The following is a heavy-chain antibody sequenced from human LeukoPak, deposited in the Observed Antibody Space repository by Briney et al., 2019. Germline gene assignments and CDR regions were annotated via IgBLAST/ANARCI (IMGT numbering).Heavy chain of an antibody. V-gene: IGHV3-23*01. CDR2: LSGSGITT. CDR3: AKPPDYGDYVWYFDL. J-gene: IGHJ2*01. CDR1: GFTFSNSA. Sequence: GGSLRLFCAASGFTFSNSAMGWVRQAPGKGLEWVSTLSGSGITTYYADSVKGRFTISRDNSKNTLYLQMNSLRAEDTAVYYCAKPPDYGDYVWYFDLWGRGTLVTVSS. D-gene: IGHD4-17*01.